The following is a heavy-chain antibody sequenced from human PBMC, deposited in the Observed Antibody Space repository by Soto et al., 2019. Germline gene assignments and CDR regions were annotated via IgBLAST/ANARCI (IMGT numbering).Heavy chain of an antibody. D-gene: IGHD1-1*01. CDR3: ARSRNKESWFDP. J-gene: IGHJ5*02. Sequence: PSETLSLTCSVSGGSLNNFYWNWIRQTAGKGLEWIGRIHASGNTNYNPSLKSRATLSVDTSKNQFSLKVRSVTAADTAVYYCARSRNKESWFDPCGQGTLVTVSS. CDR1: GGSLNNFY. V-gene: IGHV4-4*07. CDR2: IHASGNT.